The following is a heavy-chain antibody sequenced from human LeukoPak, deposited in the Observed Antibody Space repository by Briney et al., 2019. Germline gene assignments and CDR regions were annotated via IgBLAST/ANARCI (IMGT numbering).Heavy chain of an antibody. D-gene: IGHD2-2*02. V-gene: IGHV1-18*01. J-gene: IGHJ4*02. CDR1: GYTFANFG. Sequence: ASVKVSFKSSGYTFANFGITWVRQAPGQGLEWMGWISVYNGNTNYAQNLQGRVTLTTDTSTSTAYMELRSLRSDDTALYYCARTCSSSSSYMVHWGQGTLVTVSS. CDR3: ARTCSSSSSYMVH. CDR2: ISVYNGNT.